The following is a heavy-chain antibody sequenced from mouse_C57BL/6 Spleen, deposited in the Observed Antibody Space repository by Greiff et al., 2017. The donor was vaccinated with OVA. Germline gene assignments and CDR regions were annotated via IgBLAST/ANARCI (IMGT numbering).Heavy chain of an antibody. CDR1: GFSLTSYG. CDR2: IWGVGST. CDR3: ASDQGRFMDY. D-gene: IGHD1-1*01. J-gene: IGHJ4*01. V-gene: IGHV2-6*01. Sequence: VQLQQSGPGLVAPSQSLSITCTVSGFSLTSYGVDWVRQSPGKGLEWLGVIWGVGSTNYNSALKSRLSISKDNSKSQVFLKMNSLQTDDTAMYYCASDQGRFMDYWGQGTSVTVSS.